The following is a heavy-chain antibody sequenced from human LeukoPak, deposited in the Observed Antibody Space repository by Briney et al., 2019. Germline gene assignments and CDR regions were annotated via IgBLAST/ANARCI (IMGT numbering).Heavy chain of an antibody. D-gene: IGHD4-11*01. J-gene: IGHJ4*02. CDR2: MNQDGSEK. CDR3: AGTTVNLFDY. Sequence: GGSLRLSCAASGFTFSSYAMSWVRQAPGKGLEWVANMNQDGSEKYYVDSVKGRFTISRDNAKNSLYLQMNSLRAEDTAVYYCAGTTVNLFDYWGQGTLVTVSS. V-gene: IGHV3-7*01. CDR1: GFTFSSYA.